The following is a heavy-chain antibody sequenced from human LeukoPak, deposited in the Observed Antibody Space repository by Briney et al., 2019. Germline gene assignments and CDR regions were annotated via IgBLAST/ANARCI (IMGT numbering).Heavy chain of an antibody. D-gene: IGHD2-15*01. Sequence: ASVTVSFKASGDTFTSHYIHWVRQAPGQGLEWMGISNPRGGSTSHAQKFQGRVTMTTDTSTSTVYMELSSLRSEDTAVYYCARSPAYCSGSTCYGHNWFDPWGQGTLVTVSS. J-gene: IGHJ5*02. V-gene: IGHV1-46*01. CDR2: SNPRGGST. CDR3: ARSPAYCSGSTCYGHNWFDP. CDR1: GDTFTSHY.